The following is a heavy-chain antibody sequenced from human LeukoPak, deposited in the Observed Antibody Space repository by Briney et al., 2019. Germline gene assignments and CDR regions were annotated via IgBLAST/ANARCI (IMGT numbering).Heavy chain of an antibody. V-gene: IGHV7-4-1*02. CDR1: GYTFTTYA. CDR3: ARGIPVYGSSWSYYFDY. CDR2: IYTNTGNP. Sequence: GASVKVSCKASGYTFTTYAMNWVRQAPGQGLEWMGWIYTNTGNPTYTQGFTGRFVFSLDTSVSTTYLQISNPKAEDTAVYYCARGIPVYGSSWSYYFDYWGQGTLVTVSS. J-gene: IGHJ4*02. D-gene: IGHD6-13*01.